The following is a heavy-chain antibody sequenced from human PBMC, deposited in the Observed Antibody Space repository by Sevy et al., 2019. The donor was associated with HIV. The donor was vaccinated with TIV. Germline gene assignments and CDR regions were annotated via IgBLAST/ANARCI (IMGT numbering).Heavy chain of an antibody. J-gene: IGHJ5*02. CDR3: ARGAGLDGGIVVVPAARESWFDP. D-gene: IGHD2-2*01. Sequence: SQTLSLTCAISGDSVSSNSAAWNWIRQSPSRGLEWLGRTYYRSKWYNDYAVSGKSRITINPDTSKNQFSLQPNSVTPEEPAVYYCARGAGLDGGIVVVPAARESWFDPWGQGTLVTVSS. V-gene: IGHV6-1*01. CDR1: GDSVSSNSAA. CDR2: TYYRSKWYN.